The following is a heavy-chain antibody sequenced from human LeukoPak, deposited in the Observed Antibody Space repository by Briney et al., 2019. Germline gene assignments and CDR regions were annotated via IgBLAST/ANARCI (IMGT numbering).Heavy chain of an antibody. Sequence: GGSLRLSCAASGFTFSSYEMNWVRQAPGKGLEWVSYISSSGSTIYYADSVKGRFTISRDNAKNSLYLQMNSLRAEDTAVYYCARWLQVPYYYMDVWGKGTTVTVSS. J-gene: IGHJ6*03. D-gene: IGHD5-24*01. V-gene: IGHV3-48*03. CDR2: ISSSGSTI. CDR1: GFTFSSYE. CDR3: ARWLQVPYYYMDV.